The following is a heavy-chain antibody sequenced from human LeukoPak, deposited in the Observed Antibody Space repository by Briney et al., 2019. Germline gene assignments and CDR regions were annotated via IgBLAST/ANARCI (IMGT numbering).Heavy chain of an antibody. V-gene: IGHV3-30*18. Sequence: GGSLRLSCVAPGFTFSNYGMHWVRQTPGKGPEWVAVISYDGSNKYYADSVKGRITISRDISKNTLYLQMNSLRPEDTAVYYCAKDRSNNFDYWGQGTLVTVSS. CDR1: GFTFSNYG. J-gene: IGHJ4*02. CDR3: AKDRSNNFDY. CDR2: ISYDGSNK.